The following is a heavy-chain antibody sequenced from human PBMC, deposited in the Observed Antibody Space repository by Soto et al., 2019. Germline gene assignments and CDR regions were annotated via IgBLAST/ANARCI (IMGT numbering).Heavy chain of an antibody. J-gene: IGHJ4*02. V-gene: IGHV5-10-1*01. CDR3: ARRDDSSGYFHYXFDY. CDR2: IDPSDSYT. Sequence: GESLKISCKGSGYSFTSYWISWVRQMPGKGLEWMGRIDPSDSYTNYSPSFQGHVTISADKSISTAYLQWSSLKASDTAMYYCARRDDSSGYFHYXFDYWGQRTLVTVSS. D-gene: IGHD3-22*01. CDR1: GYSFTSYW.